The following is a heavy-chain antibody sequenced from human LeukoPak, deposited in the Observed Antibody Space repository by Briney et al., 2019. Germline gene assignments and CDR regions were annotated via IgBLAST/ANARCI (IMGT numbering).Heavy chain of an antibody. Sequence: SETLSLTCTVSGASISSSSHYWGWIRQPPGKGLEWIGSIYYSGSTYYNPSLKSRVTISLDTSKNQLSPKLNSVTAADTAVYYCARDRSDSSGYYYHGWFDPWGRGTLVTVSS. J-gene: IGHJ5*02. D-gene: IGHD3-22*01. V-gene: IGHV4-39*07. CDR3: ARDRSDSSGYYYHGWFDP. CDR2: IYYSGST. CDR1: GASISSSSHY.